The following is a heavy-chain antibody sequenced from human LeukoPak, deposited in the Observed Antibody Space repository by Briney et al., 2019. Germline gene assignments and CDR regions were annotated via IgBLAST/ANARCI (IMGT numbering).Heavy chain of an antibody. D-gene: IGHD1-26*01. CDR1: GFTFSSYG. CDR2: ISCNGNIV. V-gene: IGHV3-30*03. CDR3: AREEEGELPDY. J-gene: IGHJ4*02. Sequence: PGGSLRLSCAASGFTFSSYGMHWVRQAPGKGLEWVAIISCNGNIVHYADSVRGRFTVSRDNSKNTLYLQMNSLRTDDTARYFCAREEEGELPDYWGQGTLVAVSS.